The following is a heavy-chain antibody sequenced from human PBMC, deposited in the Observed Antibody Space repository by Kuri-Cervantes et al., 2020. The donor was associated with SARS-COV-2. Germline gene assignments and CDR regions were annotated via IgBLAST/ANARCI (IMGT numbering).Heavy chain of an antibody. Sequence: ASVKVSCKASGYTFTNNDVNWLRQASGQGLEWMGWISAYNGNTNYAQKLQGRVTMTTDTSTSTAYMELSSLRSEDTAVYYCVRDQDFHSRSWYRTMDYWGQGTLVTVSS. CDR2: ISAYNGNT. CDR1: GYTFTNND. V-gene: IGHV1-18*01. CDR3: VRDQDFHSRSWYRTMDY. J-gene: IGHJ4*02. D-gene: IGHD6-13*01.